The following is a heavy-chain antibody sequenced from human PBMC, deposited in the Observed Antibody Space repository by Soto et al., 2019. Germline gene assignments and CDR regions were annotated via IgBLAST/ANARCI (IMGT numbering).Heavy chain of an antibody. J-gene: IGHJ4*02. Sequence: QVQLQQWGAGLLKPSETLSLTCAVYGGSFSGYYWIWIRQPPGKGLEWIGEINHSGSTNYNPSLESRVPISVSTFQEQFALKPTSVTARDKGVFLLARGRGSYYGYWGQGTLVTVSS. D-gene: IGHD1-26*01. CDR2: INHSGST. CDR3: ARGRGSYYGY. CDR1: GGSFSGYY. V-gene: IGHV4-34*01.